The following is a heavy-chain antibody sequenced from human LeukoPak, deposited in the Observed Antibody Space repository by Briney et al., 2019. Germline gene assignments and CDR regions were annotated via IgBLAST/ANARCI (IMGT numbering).Heavy chain of an antibody. CDR1: GFTFSSYG. D-gene: IGHD3-10*01. J-gene: IGHJ6*03. CDR2: MRHDGSHK. V-gene: IGHV3-30*02. CDR3: AKDRGGSFYYFMDV. Sequence: GGSLRLSCAASGFTFSSYGMHWVRHAPGKGLEWVAFMRHDGSHKHDADSVKGRFTISRDNSKSTLYLQMNSLRTEDTAVYYCAKDRGGSFYYFMDVWGKGTTVTISS.